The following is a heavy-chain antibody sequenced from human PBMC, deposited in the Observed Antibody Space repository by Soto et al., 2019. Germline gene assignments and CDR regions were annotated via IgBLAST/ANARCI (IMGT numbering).Heavy chain of an antibody. D-gene: IGHD1-26*01. CDR1: GYTFTSYA. J-gene: IGHJ4*02. V-gene: IGHV1-18*01. Sequence: EASVKVSCKDSGYTFTSYAMHWVRQAPGQRLEWMGWISAYNGNTNYAQKLQGRVTMTTDTSTSTAYMELRSLRSDDTAVYYCARELTYSGSYLGFDYWGQGTMVTVSS. CDR3: ARELTYSGSYLGFDY. CDR2: ISAYNGNT.